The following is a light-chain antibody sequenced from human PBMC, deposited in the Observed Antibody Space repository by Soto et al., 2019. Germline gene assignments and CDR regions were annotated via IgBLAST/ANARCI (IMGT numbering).Light chain of an antibody. CDR1: QSINSN. Sequence: EIVMTQSPASLSVSPGDRVTLSCRASQSINSNLAWYQQKPGQAPRLLIHGASTRATGIPARFSGSGSGAEFTLTISSLQSEDFAIYYCQQYNNWPSYTFGQGTKLEIK. J-gene: IGKJ2*01. V-gene: IGKV3-15*01. CDR3: QQYNNWPSYT. CDR2: GAS.